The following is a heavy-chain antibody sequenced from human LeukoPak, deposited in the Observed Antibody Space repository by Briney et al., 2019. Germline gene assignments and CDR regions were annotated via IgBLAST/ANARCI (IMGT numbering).Heavy chain of an antibody. CDR1: GFTFSHYN. Sequence: GGSLRLSCAASGFTFSHYNMNWVRQAPGKGLEWVSSISGSTSYIYYADSAKGRFTISRDNAKNSLFLQMNSLRAEDTAVYYCARGRSSDWHFDFWGPGTPVTVSS. J-gene: IGHJ4*02. D-gene: IGHD6-19*01. CDR3: ARGRSSDWHFDF. V-gene: IGHV3-21*01. CDR2: ISGSTSYI.